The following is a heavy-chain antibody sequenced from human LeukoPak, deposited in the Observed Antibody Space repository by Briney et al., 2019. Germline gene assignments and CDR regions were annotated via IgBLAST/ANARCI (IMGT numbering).Heavy chain of an antibody. CDR2: IYWDDDK. D-gene: IGHD1-26*01. CDR1: GVTISSYYWT. Sequence: TLSLTCTVSGVTISSYYWTWIRQPPGKALEWLALIYWDDDKRYSPSLKSRLTITKDTSKNQVVLTMTNMDPVDTATYYCAHSFVGATTVGEKNFDYWGQGTLVTVSS. CDR3: AHSFVGATTVGEKNFDY. V-gene: IGHV2-5*08. J-gene: IGHJ4*02.